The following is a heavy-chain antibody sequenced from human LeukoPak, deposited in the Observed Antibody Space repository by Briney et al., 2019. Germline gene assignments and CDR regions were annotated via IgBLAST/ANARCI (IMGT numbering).Heavy chain of an antibody. CDR2: INGDGTI. V-gene: IGHV3-74*01. CDR1: GFTFSSYG. CDR3: ARAGHPNGTDV. J-gene: IGHJ6*02. Sequence: GGSLRLSCAASGFTFSSYGMHWVRQAPGKGLVWVSRINGDGTIGCADSVKGRFTISRDNAKNTLYLQMNSLRAEDTAVYYCARAGHPNGTDVWGQGTTVTVSS.